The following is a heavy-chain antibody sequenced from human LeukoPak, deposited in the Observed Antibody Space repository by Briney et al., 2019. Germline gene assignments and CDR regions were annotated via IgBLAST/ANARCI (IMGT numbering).Heavy chain of an antibody. CDR3: ARGGYSYGRPFDY. D-gene: IGHD5-18*01. Sequence: GGSLRLSCAASGFTFSNYWMHWIRQVPGKVLEWVSVIYSGGSTYYADSVKGRFTISRDNSKNTVYLQMYSLRAEDTAVYYCARGGYSYGRPFDYWGQGTLVTVSS. V-gene: IGHV3-53*01. J-gene: IGHJ4*02. CDR1: GFTFSNYW. CDR2: IYSGGST.